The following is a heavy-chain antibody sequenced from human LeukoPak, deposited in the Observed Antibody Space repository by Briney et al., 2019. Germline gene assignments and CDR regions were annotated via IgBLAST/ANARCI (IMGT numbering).Heavy chain of an antibody. J-gene: IGHJ3*02. V-gene: IGHV1-69*04. CDR3: ASISSSWCVTEDNAFDI. CDR1: GGTFSSYA. CDR2: IIPILGIA. D-gene: IGHD6-13*01. Sequence: GASVKVSCKASGGTFSSYAISWVRQAPGQGLEWMGRIIPILGIANYAQKFQGRVTITADKSTSTAYMELSSLRSEDTAVYYCASISSSWCVTEDNAFDIWGQGTMVTVSS.